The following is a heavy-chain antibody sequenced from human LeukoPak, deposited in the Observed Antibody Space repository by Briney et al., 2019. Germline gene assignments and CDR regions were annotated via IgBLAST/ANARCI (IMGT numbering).Heavy chain of an antibody. CDR2: IRYDGSNK. J-gene: IGHJ4*02. CDR3: AKDPRFNYYDSSGYYHTGPDLIRYFDY. Sequence: LPGGSLRLSCAASGFTFSSYGMHWVRQAPGKGLEWVAFIRYDGSNKYYADSVKGRFTISRDNSKNTLYLQMNSLRAEDTAVYYCAKDPRFNYYDSSGYYHTGPDLIRYFDYWGQGTLVTVSS. CDR1: GFTFSSYG. V-gene: IGHV3-30*02. D-gene: IGHD3-22*01.